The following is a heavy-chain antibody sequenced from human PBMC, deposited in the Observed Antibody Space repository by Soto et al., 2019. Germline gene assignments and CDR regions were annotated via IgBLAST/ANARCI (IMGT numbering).Heavy chain of an antibody. CDR1: GFTFSLYG. Sequence: QVQLVESGGGVVQPGRSLKLSCTTSGFTFSLYGMHWVRQAPGKGLEWLAVISFDAKNIYYADSLKGRFTISRDNSKTTLFLQMSHLRADDTAVYCCAKGSQAAAVLDHWGQGALVTVA. J-gene: IGHJ4*02. CDR3: AKGSQAAAVLDH. CDR2: ISFDAKNI. D-gene: IGHD6-25*01. V-gene: IGHV3-30*18.